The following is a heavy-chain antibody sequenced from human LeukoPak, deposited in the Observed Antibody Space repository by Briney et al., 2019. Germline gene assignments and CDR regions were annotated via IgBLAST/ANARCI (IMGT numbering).Heavy chain of an antibody. Sequence: PEGSLTLSCAASGFTFGNYVMHWVRQAPGKGLESVSGISSNGGSTYYANSVKGRFTISRDNSKNTLYLQMGSLRAEDMAVYYCARRPGEYGGSDFDYWGQGTLVTV. CDR3: ARRPGEYGGSDFDY. V-gene: IGHV3-64*01. J-gene: IGHJ4*02. D-gene: IGHD2-15*01. CDR2: ISSNGGST. CDR1: GFTFGNYV.